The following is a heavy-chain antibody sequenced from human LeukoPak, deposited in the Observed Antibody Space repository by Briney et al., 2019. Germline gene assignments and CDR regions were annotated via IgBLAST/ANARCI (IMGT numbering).Heavy chain of an antibody. J-gene: IGHJ4*02. CDR3: VRSYIVRGVTPEGY. CDR2: INQDGSEK. CDR1: GFTFSNHW. D-gene: IGHD2/OR15-2a*01. Sequence: PGGSLRLSCEVSGFTFSNHWMSWVRQAPGKGLEWVANINQDGSEKYYVDSVKGRFTISRDNAKNSLYLQMNSLRAEDTAVYYCVRSYIVRGVTPEGYWGQGTLVAVSS. V-gene: IGHV3-7*01.